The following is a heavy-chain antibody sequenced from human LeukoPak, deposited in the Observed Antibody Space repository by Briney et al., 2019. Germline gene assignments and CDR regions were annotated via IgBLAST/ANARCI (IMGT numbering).Heavy chain of an antibody. CDR2: IYYSGST. CDR3: ASVSIAAAGENWFDP. Sequence: PSQTLSLTCTVSGGSISSGGYYWSWIRQHPGKGLEWIGHIYYSGSTYYNPSLKSRVTISVDTSKNQFSLKLSSVTAADTAVYYCASVSIAAAGENWFDPWGQGTLVTVSS. V-gene: IGHV4-31*03. CDR1: GGSISSGGYY. J-gene: IGHJ5*02. D-gene: IGHD6-13*01.